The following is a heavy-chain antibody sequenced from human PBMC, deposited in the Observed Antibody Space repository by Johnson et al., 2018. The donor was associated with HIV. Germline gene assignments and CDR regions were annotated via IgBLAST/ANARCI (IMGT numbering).Heavy chain of an antibody. D-gene: IGHD1-26*01. CDR3: AREEEWELTLVGVGAFDI. J-gene: IGHJ3*02. V-gene: IGHV3-20*04. CDR1: GFTFDDYG. Sequence: VQLVESGGGLVQPGRSLRLSCAASGFTFDDYGMSWVRQAPGKGLEWVSGINWNGGSTGYADSVKGRFTISRDNAKNSLYLQMNSLRAEDTAVYYCAREEEWELTLVGVGAFDIWGQGTMVTVSS. CDR2: INWNGGST.